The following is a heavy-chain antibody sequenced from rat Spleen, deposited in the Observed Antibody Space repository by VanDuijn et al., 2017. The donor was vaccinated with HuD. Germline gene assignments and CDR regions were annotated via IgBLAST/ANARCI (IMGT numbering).Heavy chain of an antibody. D-gene: IGHD2-2*01. CDR3: ARAGYLRDWYFDF. CDR2: ISTSGGST. J-gene: IGHJ1*01. CDR1: GFTFSNYG. V-gene: IGHV5S13*01. Sequence: EVQLVESGGGLVQPGRSLKLSCAASGFTFSNYGMAWVRQAPTKGLEWVASISTSGGSTYYRDSGKGRFTISRDNAKSTLYLKMDNMGSEDTATYYCARAGYLRDWYFDFWGPGTMVTVSS.